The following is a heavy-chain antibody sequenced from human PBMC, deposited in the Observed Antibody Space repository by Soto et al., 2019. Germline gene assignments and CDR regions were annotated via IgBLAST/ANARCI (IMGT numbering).Heavy chain of an antibody. J-gene: IGHJ4*02. CDR3: VRVPDY. Sequence: SETLSLTCAISGVSISSGGYSWSWIRQPPGKGLDWIGYIYHSGSTYYNPSLKSRVTISVDRSKNQFSLKLSSVTAADTAVYYCVRVPDYWGQGTLVTVS. V-gene: IGHV4-30-2*01. CDR1: GVSISSGGYS. CDR2: IYHSGST.